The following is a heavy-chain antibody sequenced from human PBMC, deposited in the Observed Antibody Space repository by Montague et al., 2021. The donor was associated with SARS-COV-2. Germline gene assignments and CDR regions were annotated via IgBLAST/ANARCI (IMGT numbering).Heavy chain of an antibody. D-gene: IGHD2-21*01. CDR2: ISSSGSLI. V-gene: IGHV3-48*03. CDR3: AGDRPLDSYDPNFQY. Sequence: SLRLSCAASGFTFSSYEMNWVRQAPGKGLEWVSYISSSGSLIYYADSVKGRFTIPRDNAKNSLYLQMNSLRAEDTAVYYCAGDRPLDSYDPNFQYWGQGTLVTVSS. CDR1: GFTFSSYE. J-gene: IGHJ1*01.